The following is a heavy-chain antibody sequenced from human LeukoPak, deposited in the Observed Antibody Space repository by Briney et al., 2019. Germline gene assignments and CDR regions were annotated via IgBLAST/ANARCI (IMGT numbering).Heavy chain of an antibody. CDR2: IYTTGST. J-gene: IGHJ6*03. Sequence: SQTLSLTCIVSGGSINTGDYYCSWIRQPAGKGLEWIGRIYTTGSTNYNPSLKSRVTISADTSKNQCSLNVSSVTAADTAVYYCARATSSYFYYMDVWGKGTTVTISS. D-gene: IGHD5-12*01. CDR3: ARATSSYFYYMDV. CDR1: GGSINTGDYY. V-gene: IGHV4-61*02.